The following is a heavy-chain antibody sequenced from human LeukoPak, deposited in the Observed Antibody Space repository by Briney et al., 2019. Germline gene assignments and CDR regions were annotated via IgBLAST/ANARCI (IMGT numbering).Heavy chain of an antibody. CDR2: INPNSGGT. CDR3: ARGDCSGGSCNSLYFQH. V-gene: IGHV1-2*02. Sequence: ASVKVSCKASGYTFTGYYMHWVRQAPGQGLEWMGWINPNSGGTNYAQKFQGRVTMTRDTSISTAYMEMSRLRSDDTAVYYCARGDCSGGSCNSLYFQHWGQGTLVTVSS. J-gene: IGHJ1*01. CDR1: GYTFTGYY. D-gene: IGHD2-15*01.